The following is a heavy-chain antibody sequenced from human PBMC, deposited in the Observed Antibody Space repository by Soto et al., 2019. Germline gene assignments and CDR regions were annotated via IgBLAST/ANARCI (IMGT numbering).Heavy chain of an antibody. D-gene: IGHD3-3*01. CDR1: GGTFSNYA. V-gene: IGHV1-69*13. CDR3: ARDIRKALDS. J-gene: IGHJ4*02. Sequence: SVKVSCKASGGTFSNYAISWVRQAPGQGLEWMGGIIPILDTANYAQKFQDRVTITADESTSTAYMELSSLRSEDTAVHYCARDIRKALDSWGQGTLVTVSS. CDR2: IIPILDTA.